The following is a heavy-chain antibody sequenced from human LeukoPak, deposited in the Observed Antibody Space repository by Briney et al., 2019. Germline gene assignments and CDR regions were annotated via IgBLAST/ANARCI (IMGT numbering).Heavy chain of an antibody. CDR3: ARDMIRGQPDYLDY. CDR1: GFTFSSYA. D-gene: IGHD3-10*01. Sequence: GGSLRLSCAASGFTFSSYAMHWVRQAPGKGLQWVAVISYDGKVNFYGDSVKGRFTISRDDSKNMLYLQMSSLRPEDTAVYYCARDMIRGQPDYLDYWGQGTLVTVSS. J-gene: IGHJ4*02. CDR2: ISYDGKVN. V-gene: IGHV3-30*15.